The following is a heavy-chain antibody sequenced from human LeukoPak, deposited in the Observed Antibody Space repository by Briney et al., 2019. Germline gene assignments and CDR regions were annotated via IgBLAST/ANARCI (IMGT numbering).Heavy chain of an antibody. CDR1: GFTVTSNY. V-gene: IGHV3-66*02. J-gene: IGHJ4*02. D-gene: IGHD3-10*01. Sequence: QSGGSLRLSCGVSGFTVTSNYISWVRQAPGKGLEWVSIIQTGGGTSYADSVMGRFTISRDISKNTVYLQMNSLRPEDTAVYYCADPGVGYWGQGTLVTVSS. CDR3: ADPGVGY. CDR2: IQTGGGT.